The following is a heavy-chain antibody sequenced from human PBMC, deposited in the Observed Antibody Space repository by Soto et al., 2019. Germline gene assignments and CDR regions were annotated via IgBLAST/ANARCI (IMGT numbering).Heavy chain of an antibody. J-gene: IGHJ3*02. Sequence: EVQLVESGGGLVKPGGSLRLSCAASGFTFSIYTMSWVRQAPGKGLEWVSSISSTSAYIYYGDAVKGRFTISRGNAENSLYLQMDSLRAEDTAVYYCARDSSLFCTGGTCYLLDAFDIWGQGTMVTVSS. CDR1: GFTFSIYT. CDR3: ARDSSLFCTGGTCYLLDAFDI. CDR2: ISSTSAYI. V-gene: IGHV3-21*01. D-gene: IGHD2-15*01.